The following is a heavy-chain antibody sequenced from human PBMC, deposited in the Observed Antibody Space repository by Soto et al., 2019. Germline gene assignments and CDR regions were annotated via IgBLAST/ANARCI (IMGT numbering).Heavy chain of an antibody. Sequence: SETLSLTCRVSGGSISSYYWSWIRQPPGKGLEWIGYIYYSGSTNYNPSLKSRVTISVDTSKNQFSLRLSSVTAADTAVYYCARRSRYSYGYWFDPWGQGTLVTVSS. V-gene: IGHV4-59*08. CDR2: IYYSGST. CDR1: GGSISSYY. CDR3: ARRSRYSYGYWFDP. D-gene: IGHD5-18*01. J-gene: IGHJ5*02.